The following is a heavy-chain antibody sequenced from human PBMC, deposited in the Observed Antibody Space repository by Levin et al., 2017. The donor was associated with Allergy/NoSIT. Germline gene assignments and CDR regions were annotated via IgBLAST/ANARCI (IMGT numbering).Heavy chain of an antibody. CDR1: GFTVSSYY. Sequence: GGSLRLSCAASGFTVSSYYMSWVRQAPGKGLEWVSVIYSGGDTYYADSLRGRFTISADNSTNTLYLQMNSLRAEDTAVYYCARSGRYCTNGVCYNMFDRWGQGTMVTVSS. D-gene: IGHD2-8*01. CDR2: IYSGGDT. CDR3: ARSGRYCTNGVCYNMFDR. V-gene: IGHV3-53*01. J-gene: IGHJ3*02.